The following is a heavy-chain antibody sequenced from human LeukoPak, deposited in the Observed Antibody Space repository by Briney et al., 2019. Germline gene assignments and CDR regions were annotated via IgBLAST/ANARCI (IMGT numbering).Heavy chain of an antibody. CDR2: IRSKAYGGTT. D-gene: IGHD3-16*02. V-gene: IGHV3-49*03. CDR3: TRDRPSYDYVWGSYRRAPPVAFDI. Sequence: GGSLRLSCTASGFTFGDYAMSWFRQAPGKGPEWVGFIRSKAYGGTTEYAASVKGRFTISRDDSKSIAYLQMNSLKTEDTAVYYCTRDRPSYDYVWGSYRRAPPVAFDIWGQGTMVTVSS. J-gene: IGHJ3*02. CDR1: GFTFGDYA.